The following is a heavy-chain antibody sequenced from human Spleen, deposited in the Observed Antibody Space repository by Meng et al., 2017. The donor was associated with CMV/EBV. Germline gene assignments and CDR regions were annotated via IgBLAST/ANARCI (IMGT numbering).Heavy chain of an antibody. Sequence: ASGHTGTGQYIHWVRQAAGQGLEWLGWINPNTDVTKYAQNFQGRITMTRDTSIRTVYMELRSLRSDDTAVYYCASQGRGSSLRWFDPWGQGTLVTVSS. CDR1: GHTGTGQY. CDR2: INPNTDVT. CDR3: ASQGRGSSLRWFDP. D-gene: IGHD3-10*01. V-gene: IGHV1-2*02. J-gene: IGHJ5*02.